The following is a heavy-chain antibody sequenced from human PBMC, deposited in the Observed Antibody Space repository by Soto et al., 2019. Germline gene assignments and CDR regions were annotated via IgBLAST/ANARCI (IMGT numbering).Heavy chain of an antibody. CDR3: AKVGAIFGVVTYYFDY. J-gene: IGHJ4*02. CDR1: GFTFSSYG. D-gene: IGHD3-3*01. CDR2: ISYDGSNK. Sequence: QVQLVESGGGVVQPGRSLRLSCSASGFTFSSYGMHWVRQAPGKGLEWVAVISYDGSNKYYADSVKGRFTISRDNSKDTLYLQMKSLSAEDTAVYYCAKVGAIFGVVTYYFDYWGQGTLVTVSS. V-gene: IGHV3-30*18.